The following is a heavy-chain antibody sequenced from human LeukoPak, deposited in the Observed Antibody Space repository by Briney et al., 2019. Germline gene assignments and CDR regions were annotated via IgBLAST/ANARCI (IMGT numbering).Heavy chain of an antibody. CDR2: VKSKSDGGTT. CDR1: GFTLSTAW. V-gene: IGHV3-15*01. J-gene: IGHJ4*02. CDR3: AKDMGYFTN. D-gene: IGHD2-8*01. Sequence: GESLRLSCAASGFTLSTAWMSWVRQAPEKGLEWVGRVKSKSDGGTTDYAAPVKGRFTISRDDSKNTLYLQMNSLKTEDTAVYYCAKDMGYFTNWGQGTLVTVSS.